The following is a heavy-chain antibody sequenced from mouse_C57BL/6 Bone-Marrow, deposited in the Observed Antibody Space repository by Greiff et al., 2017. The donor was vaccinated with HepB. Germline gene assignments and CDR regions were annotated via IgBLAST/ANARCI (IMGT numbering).Heavy chain of an antibody. J-gene: IGHJ1*03. CDR3: ARPGVVAHWYFDV. D-gene: IGHD1-1*01. V-gene: IGHV1-69*01. CDR2: IDPSDSYT. CDR1: GYTFTSYW. Sequence: QVQLQQPGAELVMPGASVKLSCKASGYTFTSYWMHWVKQRPGQGLEWIGEIDPSDSYTNYNQKFKGKSTLTVDKSSSTAYMQLSSRTSEDSAVYCCARPGVVAHWYFDVWGTGTTVTVSS.